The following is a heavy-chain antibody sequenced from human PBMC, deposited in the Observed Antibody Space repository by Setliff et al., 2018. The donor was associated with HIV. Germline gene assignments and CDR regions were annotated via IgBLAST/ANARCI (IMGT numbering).Heavy chain of an antibody. CDR1: GGSISSSSYY. CDR3: ARVYYSLWSSYFWEHVQLDPWSQGTQVTVSSGKPLYNDYDWRSYYFDY. Sequence: SETLSLTCTVSGGSISSSSYYWGWIRQPPGKGLEWIGSSYYSGSTDHDPSLKRRVSISLDTSKNQFSLRLNSATAADTAVYYCARVYYSLWSSYFWEHVQLDPWSQGTQVTVSSGKPLYNDYDWRSYYFDYWGQGSLVTVSS. CDR2: SYYSGST. V-gene: IGHV4-39*07. D-gene: IGHD3-3*01. J-gene: IGHJ4*02.